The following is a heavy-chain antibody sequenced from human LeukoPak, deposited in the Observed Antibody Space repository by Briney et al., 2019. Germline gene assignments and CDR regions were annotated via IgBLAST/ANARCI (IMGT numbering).Heavy chain of an antibody. D-gene: IGHD6-13*01. CDR3: AGVEGYSSTWSPFDI. V-gene: IGHV4-59*01. Sequence: PSETLSLTCTVSGGSIRNYYWSWIRQPPGRGLEWIGFIHYTGSTNYNPSLKSRVTIAVDTSKNKFSLKLTSVTAADTAVYYCAGVEGYSSTWSPFDIWGQGTMVTVSS. J-gene: IGHJ3*02. CDR1: GGSIRNYY. CDR2: IHYTGST.